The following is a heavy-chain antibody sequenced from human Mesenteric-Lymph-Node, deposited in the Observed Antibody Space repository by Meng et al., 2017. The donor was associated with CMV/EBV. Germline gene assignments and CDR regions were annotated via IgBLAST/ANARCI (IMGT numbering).Heavy chain of an antibody. D-gene: IGHD5-12*01. Sequence: SVKVSCKASGYIFTGYYMHWVRQAPGQGLEWMGRIIPILGIANYAQKFQGRVTITADKSTSTAYMELSSLRSEGTAVYYCAKGGGLPTLYSIDYWGQGILVTVSS. V-gene: IGHV1-69*04. CDR2: IIPILGIA. J-gene: IGHJ4*02. CDR1: GYIFTGYY. CDR3: AKGGGLPTLYSIDY.